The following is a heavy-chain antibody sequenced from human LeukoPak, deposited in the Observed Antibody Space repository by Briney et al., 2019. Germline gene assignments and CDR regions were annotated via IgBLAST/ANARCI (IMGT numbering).Heavy chain of an antibody. CDR2: IYSDGST. V-gene: IGHV3-66*01. CDR3: TREIWFGELSNNYYFDY. J-gene: IGHJ4*02. Sequence: GGSLRLSCAASGFTVSSNYMSWVRQAPGKGLEWVSVIYSDGSTYYADSVKGRFTISRDNSKNTLYLQMNSLRADDTAVYYCTREIWFGELSNNYYFDYWGQGTLVTVSS. D-gene: IGHD3-10*01. CDR1: GFTVSSNY.